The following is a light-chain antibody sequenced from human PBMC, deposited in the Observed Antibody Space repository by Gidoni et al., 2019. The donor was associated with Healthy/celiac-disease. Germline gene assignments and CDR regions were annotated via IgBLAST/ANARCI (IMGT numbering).Light chain of an antibody. CDR1: QSVSSSY. J-gene: IGKJ3*01. Sequence: TLAPGTLSLSPGERATLSCRASQSVSSSYLAWYQQKPGQAPRLLIYGASSRATGIPDRFSGSGSGTDFTLTISRLEPEDFAVYYCQQYGSSPTFXPXTKVDIK. V-gene: IGKV3-20*01. CDR2: GAS. CDR3: QQYGSSPT.